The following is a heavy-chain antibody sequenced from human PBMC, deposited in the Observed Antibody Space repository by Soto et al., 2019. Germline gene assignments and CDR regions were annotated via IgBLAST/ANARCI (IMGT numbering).Heavy chain of an antibody. D-gene: IGHD3-22*01. J-gene: IGHJ5*02. V-gene: IGHV1-69*13. CDR2: IIPIFGTA. Sequence: SVKVSCKASGGTFSSYAISWVRQAPGQGLEWMGGIIPIFGTANYAQKFQGRVTITADESTSTAYMELSSLRSEDTAVYFCAREGVGYEHYDSSGYYDNWFDPWGQGTLVTVSS. CDR1: GGTFSSYA. CDR3: AREGVGYEHYDSSGYYDNWFDP.